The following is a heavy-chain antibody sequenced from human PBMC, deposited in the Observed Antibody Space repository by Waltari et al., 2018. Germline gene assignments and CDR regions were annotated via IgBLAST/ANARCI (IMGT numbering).Heavy chain of an antibody. V-gene: IGHV3-66*02. Sequence: EVQLVESGGGLVQPGGSLRLSCAASGFTVSRNYMTWVRQAPGKGLEWVSVIYGGGSTYYADSVRGRFTISRDKSKNTLYLQMNNLRAEDTAVYYCTSFPGEGYWGQGTLVTVSS. CDR2: IYGGGST. CDR1: GFTVSRNY. J-gene: IGHJ4*02. D-gene: IGHD3-10*01. CDR3: TSFPGEGY.